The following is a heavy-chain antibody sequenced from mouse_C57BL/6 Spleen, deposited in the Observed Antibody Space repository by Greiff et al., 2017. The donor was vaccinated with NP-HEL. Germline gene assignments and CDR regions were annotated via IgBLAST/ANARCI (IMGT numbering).Heavy chain of an antibody. CDR2: ISSGGSYT. V-gene: IGHV5-6*01. CDR3: ARAGNDYEDYAMDY. CDR1: GFTFSSYG. D-gene: IGHD2-4*01. J-gene: IGHJ4*01. Sequence: EVQRVESGGDLVKPGGSLKLSCAASGFTFSSYGMSWVRQTPDKRLEWVATISSGGSYTYYPDSVKGRFTISRDNAKNTLYLQMSSLKSEDTAMYYCARAGNDYEDYAMDYWGQGTSVTVSS.